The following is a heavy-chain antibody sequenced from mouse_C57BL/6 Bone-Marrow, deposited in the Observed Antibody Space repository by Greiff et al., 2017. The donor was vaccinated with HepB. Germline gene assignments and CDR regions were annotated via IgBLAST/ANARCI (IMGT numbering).Heavy chain of an antibody. J-gene: IGHJ4*01. CDR1: GFSLTSYG. CDR3: AKKSYWDYYAMDY. CDR2: IWSSGST. D-gene: IGHD2-12*01. Sequence: QVQLQQSGPGLVQPSQSLSITCTVSGFSLTSYGVHWVRQSPGKGLEWLGVIWSSGSTDDNAAFMSSLSITKENSKSQVFFKMNSLQADDTAIYDCAKKSYWDYYAMDYWGQGTSVTVSP. V-gene: IGHV2-5*01.